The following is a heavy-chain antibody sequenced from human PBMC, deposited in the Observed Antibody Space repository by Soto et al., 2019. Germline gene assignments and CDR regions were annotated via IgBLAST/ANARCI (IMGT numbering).Heavy chain of an antibody. D-gene: IGHD6-6*01. CDR3: ATIAARPD. J-gene: IGHJ4*02. CDR2: IYSGGST. CDR1: GFTVSSKY. Sequence: EVQLVESGGGLIHPGGSLRLSCAASGFTVSSKYMTWVRQAPGKGLEWVSVIYSGGSTYYADSVKGRFTISRDNSKNTLYLQMNSLRAEETAVYYCATIAARPDWGQGTLVTVYS. V-gene: IGHV3-53*01.